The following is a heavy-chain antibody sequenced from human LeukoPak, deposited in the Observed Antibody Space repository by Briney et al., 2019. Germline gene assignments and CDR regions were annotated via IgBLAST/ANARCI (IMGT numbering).Heavy chain of an antibody. CDR3: AKSDGGGAHYFDY. V-gene: IGHV3-23*01. CDR2: ISGGGSST. D-gene: IGHD1-26*01. J-gene: IGHJ4*02. Sequence: PGGSLRLSCAASGFTFSSYAINWVRQAPGKGLEWVSVISGGGSSTHYADSVKGRFTISRDNSKNTLYLQMNSLRAEDTAVYYCAKSDGGGAHYFDYWGQGTLVTVSS. CDR1: GFTFSSYA.